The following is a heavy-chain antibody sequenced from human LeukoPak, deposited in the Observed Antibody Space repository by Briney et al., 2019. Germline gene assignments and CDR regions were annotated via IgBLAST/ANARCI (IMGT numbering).Heavy chain of an antibody. CDR1: GGSISSYY. J-gene: IGHJ4*02. Sequence: PSETLSLTCTVSGGSISSYYWSWIRQPPGKGLEWIGYIYYSGSTNYNPSLKSRVTISVDTSKNQFSLKLSSVTAADTAVYYCASSITIFGGVNYFDYWGQGTLVTVSS. D-gene: IGHD3-3*01. CDR3: ASSITIFGGVNYFDY. V-gene: IGHV4-59*01. CDR2: IYYSGST.